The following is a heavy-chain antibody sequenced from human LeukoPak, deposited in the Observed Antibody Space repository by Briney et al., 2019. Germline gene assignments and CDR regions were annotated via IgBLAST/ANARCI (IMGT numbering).Heavy chain of an antibody. CDR3: ARDSVVTTKHDAFDI. Sequence: GGSLRLSCAASGFTFSSYSMTWVRQAPGKGLEWVSSISSSSSYIYYADSVKGRFTISRDNAKNSLYLQMNSLRAEDTAVYYCARDSVVTTKHDAFDIWGQGTMVTVSS. CDR2: ISSSSSYI. CDR1: GFTFSSYS. J-gene: IGHJ3*02. D-gene: IGHD5-12*01. V-gene: IGHV3-21*01.